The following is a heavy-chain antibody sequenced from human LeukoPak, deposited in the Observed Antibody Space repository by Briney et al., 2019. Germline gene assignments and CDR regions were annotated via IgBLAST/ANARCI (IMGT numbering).Heavy chain of an antibody. CDR3: AKLYSGRIFDI. V-gene: IGHV3-23*01. CDR1: GFTFSSYA. CDR2: LSSGGGDT. Sequence: PGRSLRLSCAASGFTFSSYAMSWVRQAPGKGLEWVSALSSGGGDTSYADSVKGRFTISRDNSKNTLFLQMSSLRAEDTAVYYCAKLYSGRIFDIWGQGTMVTVSS. J-gene: IGHJ3*02. D-gene: IGHD3-10*01.